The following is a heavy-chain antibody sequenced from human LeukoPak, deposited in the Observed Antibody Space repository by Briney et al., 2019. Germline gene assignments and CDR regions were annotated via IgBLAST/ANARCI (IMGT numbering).Heavy chain of an antibody. CDR3: ARVPPVGYGDYEGRPPYYFDY. D-gene: IGHD4-17*01. CDR1: GYTFTGYY. J-gene: IGHJ4*02. CDR2: INPNSGGT. V-gene: IGHV1-2*02. Sequence: GASVKVSCKASGYTFTGYYMHWVRQAPGQGLEWMGWINPNSGGTNYAQKFQGRVTMTRDTSISTAYMELSRLRSDDTAVYYCARVPPVGYGDYEGRPPYYFDYWGQGTLVTVSS.